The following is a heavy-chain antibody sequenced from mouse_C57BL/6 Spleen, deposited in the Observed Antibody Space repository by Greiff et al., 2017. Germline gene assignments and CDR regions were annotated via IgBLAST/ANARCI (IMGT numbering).Heavy chain of an antibody. CDR2: IYPRDGST. V-gene: IGHV1-85*01. CDR1: GYTFTSYD. J-gene: IGHJ4*01. Sequence: QVQLQQSGPELVKPGASVKLSCKASGYTFTSYDINWVKQRPGQGLEWIGWIYPRDGSTKYNEKFKGKATLTVDTSSSTAYMELHSLTSEDSAVYFCAREGTRDYERDAMDYWGQGTSVTVSS. CDR3: AREGTRDYERDAMDY. D-gene: IGHD2-4*01.